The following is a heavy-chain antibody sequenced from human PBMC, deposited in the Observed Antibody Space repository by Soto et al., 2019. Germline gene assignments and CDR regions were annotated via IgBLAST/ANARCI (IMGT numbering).Heavy chain of an antibody. V-gene: IGHV4-59*01. J-gene: IGHJ4*02. Sequence: QVQLQESGPGLVKPSETLALTCTVSGGSISSYYWSWIRQPPGKGLEWIGYIYYSGSTNYNPSLTSRVTISVDTSHYQFSLKLSSVTAADTAVYYCARAWQYSSGFFDYWGQGTLVTVSS. CDR2: IYYSGST. CDR3: ARAWQYSSGFFDY. CDR1: GGSISSYY. D-gene: IGHD6-19*01.